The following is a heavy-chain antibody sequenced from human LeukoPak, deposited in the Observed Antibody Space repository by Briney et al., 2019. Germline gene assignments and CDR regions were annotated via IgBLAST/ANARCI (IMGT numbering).Heavy chain of an antibody. CDR2: VYHSGIS. D-gene: IGHD3-10*01. J-gene: IGHJ4*02. CDR1: GDSVSSGGYY. V-gene: IGHV4-31*03. Sequence: PSETLSLTCSVSGDSVSSGGYYWSWVRQHPGKGLEWIGYVYHSGISCYNAFLERRVTISIDTSKNQFSLNLTSVTAADTAVYYCARVYGSGAPVRDFDYWGQGTLVTVSS. CDR3: ARVYGSGAPVRDFDY.